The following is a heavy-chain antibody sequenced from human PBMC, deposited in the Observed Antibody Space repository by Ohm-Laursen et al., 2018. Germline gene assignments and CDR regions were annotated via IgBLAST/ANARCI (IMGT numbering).Heavy chain of an antibody. CDR1: GFTFGSYG. J-gene: IGHJ4*02. D-gene: IGHD1-26*01. V-gene: IGHV3-21*06. CDR3: ARSHSGTNGGKFDR. CDR2: ISTSGSIT. Sequence: GSLRLSCTASGFTFGSYGMHWVRQAPGKGLEWVSSISTSGSITYFTDSVKGRFATSRDNSNNTLFLQMNSLRAEDTAVYYCARSHSGTNGGKFDRWGQGTLVTVSS.